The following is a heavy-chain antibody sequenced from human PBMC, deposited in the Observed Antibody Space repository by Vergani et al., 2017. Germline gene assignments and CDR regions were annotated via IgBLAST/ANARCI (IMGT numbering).Heavy chain of an antibody. CDR3: ASSGTYGEDYFDY. Sequence: VQLLESGGGVVQPGGSLRLSCAASGFTFTSYGMHWVRQAPGKGLESVAFIRYDGNNKEYADSVKGRFTISRDNSKNTLYLQMNSLRTEDRAMYYCASSGTYGEDYFDYWGQGTLVTVSS. J-gene: IGHJ4*02. CDR2: IRYDGNNK. D-gene: IGHD1-26*01. V-gene: IGHV3-30*02. CDR1: GFTFTSYG.